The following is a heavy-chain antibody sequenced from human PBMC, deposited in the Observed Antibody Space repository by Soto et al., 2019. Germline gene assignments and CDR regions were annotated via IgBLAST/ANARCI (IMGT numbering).Heavy chain of an antibody. D-gene: IGHD3-3*01. J-gene: IGHJ4*02. V-gene: IGHV1-3*01. Sequence: ASVKVSCKASGYTFTSYGISWVRQAPGQRLEWMGWINAGNGNTKYSQKFQGRVTITRDTSASTAYMELSSLRSEDTAVYYCARSGEDFWSGYYTAFDYWGQGTLVTVSS. CDR1: GYTFTSYG. CDR2: INAGNGNT. CDR3: ARSGEDFWSGYYTAFDY.